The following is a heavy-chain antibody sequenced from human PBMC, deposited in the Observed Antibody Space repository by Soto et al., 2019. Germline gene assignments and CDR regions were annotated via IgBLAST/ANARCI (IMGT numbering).Heavy chain of an antibody. Sequence: QVTLKESGPVLVKPTETLTLTCTVSGFSLNNARMGVSWIRQPPGKALEWLTHIFSNDEKAYSKSLKSRLNISNDPSKSQVVLTLTNMDPVYTATYYCARNFVGDYSDYYFDYWGQGTLVTVSS. CDR3: ARNFVGDYSDYYFDY. D-gene: IGHD4-17*01. CDR1: GFSLNNARMG. CDR2: IFSNDEK. J-gene: IGHJ4*02. V-gene: IGHV2-26*01.